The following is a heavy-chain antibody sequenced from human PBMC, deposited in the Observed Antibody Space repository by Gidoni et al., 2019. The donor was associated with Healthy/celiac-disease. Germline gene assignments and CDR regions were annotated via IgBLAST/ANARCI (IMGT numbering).Heavy chain of an antibody. Sequence: QLQLQESGPGLVKPSETLSLTCTVSGGSISSSSYYWGWIRQPPGKGLEWIGSIYYSGSTYYNPSLKSRVTISVDTSKNQFSLKLSSVTAADTAVYYCARTPADSSWYLVWFDYWGQGTLVTVSS. D-gene: IGHD6-13*01. J-gene: IGHJ4*02. CDR1: GGSISSSSYY. CDR3: ARTPADSSWYLVWFDY. V-gene: IGHV4-39*01. CDR2: IYYSGST.